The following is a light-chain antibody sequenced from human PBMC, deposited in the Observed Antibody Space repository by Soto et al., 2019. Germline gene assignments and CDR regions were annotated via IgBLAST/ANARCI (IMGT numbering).Light chain of an antibody. Sequence: EIVLTQSPGTLSLSPGETVTLSCRASQSVSSYLAWYQQKPGQAPRLLIYDASNRATGIPARFSGSGSGTDFTLTISRLEPEDFAVYYCQQYGSSPFNFGPGTKVDIK. CDR3: QQYGSSPFN. CDR1: QSVSSY. J-gene: IGKJ3*01. CDR2: DAS. V-gene: IGKV3-20*01.